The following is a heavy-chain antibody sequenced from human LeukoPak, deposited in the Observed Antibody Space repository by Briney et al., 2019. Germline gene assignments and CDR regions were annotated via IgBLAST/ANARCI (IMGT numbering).Heavy chain of an antibody. Sequence: PGGSLRLSCAASGFTFSSYAMSWVRQAPGKGLEWVSSISSSSSYIYYADSVKGRFTISRDNAKNSLYLQMNSLRAEDTAVYYCASDREQWLAFDYWGQGTLVTVSS. J-gene: IGHJ4*02. CDR3: ASDREQWLAFDY. V-gene: IGHV3-21*01. CDR2: ISSSSSYI. CDR1: GFTFSSYA. D-gene: IGHD6-19*01.